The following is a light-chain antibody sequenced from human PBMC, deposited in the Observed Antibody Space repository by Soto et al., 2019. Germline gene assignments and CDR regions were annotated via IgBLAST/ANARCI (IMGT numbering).Light chain of an antibody. CDR3: HQDNKWPSFT. Sequence: IVMTQSPATLSVSPGERATLSCRASQSVSSNLAWYQQKPGQAPRLLMYGASTRATGIPARFSGSGSGTEFTLTISSLQSEDFAVYYCHQDNKWPSFTFGGGTKVEIK. J-gene: IGKJ4*01. CDR2: GAS. V-gene: IGKV3-15*01. CDR1: QSVSSN.